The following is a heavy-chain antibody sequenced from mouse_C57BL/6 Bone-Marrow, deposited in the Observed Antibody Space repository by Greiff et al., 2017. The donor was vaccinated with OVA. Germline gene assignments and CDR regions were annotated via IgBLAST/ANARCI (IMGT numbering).Heavy chain of an antibody. Sequence: DVHLVESGGGLVQPGGSLSLSCAASGFTFTDYYMSWVRQPPGKALEWLGSIRNKANGYTTEYSVSVKGRFTISRDNSRSILYLQMNALRAEDSATYYCASYIEGNYPSYYAMDYWGKGTSVTVSS. J-gene: IGHJ4*01. D-gene: IGHD2-1*01. CDR3: ASYIEGNYPSYYAMDY. CDR2: IRNKANGYTT. V-gene: IGHV7-3*01. CDR1: GFTFTDYY.